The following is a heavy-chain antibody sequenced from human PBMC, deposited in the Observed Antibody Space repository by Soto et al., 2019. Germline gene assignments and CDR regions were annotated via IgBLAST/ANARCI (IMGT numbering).Heavy chain of an antibody. CDR1: GHTFSSHS. Sequence: GASVKVSCKSSGHTFSSHSINWARQAPGQGLEWMGGIIPIFGPANFAKKFQGRVTITADESTTTAYMELNSLRSEDTAVYYCATGSFTSTGGRIGYHYNAMDVWGQGTTVTVSS. CDR2: IIPIFGPA. CDR3: ATGSFTSTGGRIGYHYNAMDV. V-gene: IGHV1-69*13. J-gene: IGHJ6*02. D-gene: IGHD2-2*01.